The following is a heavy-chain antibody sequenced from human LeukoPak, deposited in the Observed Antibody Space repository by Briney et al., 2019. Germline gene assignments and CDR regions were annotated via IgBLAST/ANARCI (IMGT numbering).Heavy chain of an antibody. J-gene: IGHJ4*02. CDR2: ISYDGSNK. CDR1: GFTFSSYA. V-gene: IGHV3-30*04. Sequence: GGSLRLSCAASGFTFSSYAMHWVRQAPGKGLEGVAVISYDGSNKYYADSVKGRFTISRDNSKNTLYLQMNSLRAEDTAVYYCARPLSGEVGEIDYWGQGTLVTVSS. CDR3: ARPLSGEVGEIDY. D-gene: IGHD3-10*01.